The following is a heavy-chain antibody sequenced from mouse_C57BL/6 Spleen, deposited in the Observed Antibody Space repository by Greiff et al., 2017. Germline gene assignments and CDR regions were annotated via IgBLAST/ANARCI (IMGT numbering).Heavy chain of an antibody. D-gene: IGHD2-4*01. CDR1: GFTFSDYG. V-gene: IGHV5-17*01. CDR2: ISSGSSTI. J-gene: IGHJ3*01. Sequence: EVKLVESGGGLVKPGGSLKLSCAASGFTFSDYGMHWVRQAPEKGLEWVAYISSGSSTIYYADTVKGRFTISRDNAKNTLFLQMTSLRSEDTAMYYCARDDYDLGFAYWGQGTLVTVSA. CDR3: ARDDYDLGFAY.